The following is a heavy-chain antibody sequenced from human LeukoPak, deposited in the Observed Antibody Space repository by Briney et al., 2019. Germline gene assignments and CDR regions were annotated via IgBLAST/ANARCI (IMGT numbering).Heavy chain of an antibody. CDR1: GFSVGSSY. D-gene: IGHD6-19*01. J-gene: IGHJ4*02. V-gene: IGHV3-7*04. Sequence: GGSLRLSCAASGFSVGSSYMSWVRQAPGKGLEWVANIKQDGSEKYYVDSVRGRFSISRDNAKNSLYLQMNSLRAEDTAVYYCARENVAVPGGDYWGQGTLVTVSA. CDR2: IKQDGSEK. CDR3: ARENVAVPGGDY.